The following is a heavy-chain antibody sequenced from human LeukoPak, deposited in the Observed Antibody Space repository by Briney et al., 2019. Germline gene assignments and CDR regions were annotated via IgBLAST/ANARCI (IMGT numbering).Heavy chain of an antibody. CDR3: ARHHLNSNTAMAAYYFDY. CDR2: IYYSGST. D-gene: IGHD5-18*01. Sequence: SETLSLTCTVSGGSISSYYWSWIRQPPGKGLEWIGYIYYSGSTNYNPSLKSRVTISVDTSKNQFSLKLSSVTAADTAVHYCARHHLNSNTAMAAYYFDYWGQGTLVTVSS. V-gene: IGHV4-59*08. J-gene: IGHJ4*02. CDR1: GGSISSYY.